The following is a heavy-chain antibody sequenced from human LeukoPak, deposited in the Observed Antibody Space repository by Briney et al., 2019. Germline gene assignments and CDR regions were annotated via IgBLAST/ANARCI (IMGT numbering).Heavy chain of an antibody. V-gene: IGHV1-18*01. CDR3: ARDYRTGFDY. CDR1: GYTFTSYG. CDR2: ISTYNGNT. Sequence: ASVKVSCKTSGYTFTSYGISWVRQAPGQGLEWLGWISTYNGNTHYAQKLQGRVTMTTDTSTTTAYMELRSLRSDDTAVYYCARDYRTGFDYWGQGTLVTVSS. J-gene: IGHJ4*02. D-gene: IGHD7-27*01.